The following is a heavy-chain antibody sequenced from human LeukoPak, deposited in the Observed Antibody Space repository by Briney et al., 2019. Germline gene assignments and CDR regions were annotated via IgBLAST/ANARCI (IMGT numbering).Heavy chain of an antibody. V-gene: IGHV4-39*01. Sequence: TSETLSLTCTVSGGSISSSSYYWGWIRQPPGKGLEWIGSIYYSGSTYYNPSLKSRVTISVDTSKNQFSLKLSSVTAADTALYYCAIPYNWNLAEAFDIWGPGTMVTVSS. CDR2: IYYSGST. CDR3: AIPYNWNLAEAFDI. CDR1: GGSISSSSYY. J-gene: IGHJ3*02. D-gene: IGHD1-20*01.